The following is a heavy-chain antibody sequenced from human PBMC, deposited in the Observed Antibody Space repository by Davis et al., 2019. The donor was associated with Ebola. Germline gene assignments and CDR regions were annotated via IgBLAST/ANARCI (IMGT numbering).Heavy chain of an antibody. CDR3: ARTSIVGTTTTASDI. CDR1: GYNYKHYA. D-gene: IGHD1-26*01. CDR2: ISAYNGNT. V-gene: IGHV1-18*01. Sequence: ASVKVSCKASGYNYKHYAISWVRQAPGHGLEWMGWISAYNGNTNYAQKVQGRATMTTDISTGTAYLDLRSLRSDDTAVYFCARTSIVGTTTTASDIWGQGTLVTVSS. J-gene: IGHJ3*02.